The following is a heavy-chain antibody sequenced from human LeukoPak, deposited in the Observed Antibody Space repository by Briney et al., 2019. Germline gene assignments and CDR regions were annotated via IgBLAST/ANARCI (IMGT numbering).Heavy chain of an antibody. Sequence: SETLSLTCAVYGGSFSGYYWSWIRQPPGKGLEWIGEINHSGSTNYNPSLKSRVTISVDTSKNQFSLKLSSVTAADTAVYYCARVKYQLRILGWFDSWGQGTLVSVSS. CDR3: ARVKYQLRILGWFDS. V-gene: IGHV4-34*01. D-gene: IGHD2-2*01. J-gene: IGHJ5*01. CDR2: INHSGST. CDR1: GGSFSGYY.